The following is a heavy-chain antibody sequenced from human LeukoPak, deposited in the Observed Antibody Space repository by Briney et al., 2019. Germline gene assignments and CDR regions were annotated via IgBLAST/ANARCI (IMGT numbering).Heavy chain of an antibody. CDR3: ARDGVYYYDSSGYRSQGYFDL. D-gene: IGHD3-22*01. CDR2: ISSSSSTI. Sequence: GGFLRLSCAASGFTFSSYSMNWVRQARGKGLERVSYISSSSSTIYYADSVKGRFTISRDNAKNSLYLQMNSLRAEDTAVYYCARDGVYYYDSSGYRSQGYFDLWGRGTLVTVSS. CDR1: GFTFSSYS. J-gene: IGHJ2*01. V-gene: IGHV3-48*04.